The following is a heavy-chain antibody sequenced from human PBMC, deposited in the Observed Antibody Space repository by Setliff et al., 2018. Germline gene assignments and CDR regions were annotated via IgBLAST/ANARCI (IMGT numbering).Heavy chain of an antibody. V-gene: IGHV1-69*05. CDR3: ARTIVGGATRLDY. Sequence: GASVKVSCKASGGTFSSYAISWVRQAPGQGLEWMGGIIPIFGTANYAQKFQGRVTMTRDTSISTAYMELNRLRSDDTAVYYCARTIVGGATRLDYWGLGTLVTVSS. D-gene: IGHD1-26*01. CDR2: IIPIFGTA. J-gene: IGHJ4*02. CDR1: GGTFSSYA.